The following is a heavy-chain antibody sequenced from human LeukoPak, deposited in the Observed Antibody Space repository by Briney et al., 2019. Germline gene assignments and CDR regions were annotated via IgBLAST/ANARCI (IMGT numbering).Heavy chain of an antibody. CDR3: AINDCSSTSCYAGGNHYYYYYGMDV. D-gene: IGHD2-2*01. Sequence: SVKVSCKASGYTFTNYGISWVRQAPGQGLEWMGGIIPIFGTANYAQKFQGRVTITADESTSTAYMELSSLRSEDTAVYYCAINDCSSTSCYAGGNHYYYYYGMDVWGQGTTVTVSS. CDR2: IIPIFGTA. CDR1: GYTFTNYG. J-gene: IGHJ6*02. V-gene: IGHV1-69*13.